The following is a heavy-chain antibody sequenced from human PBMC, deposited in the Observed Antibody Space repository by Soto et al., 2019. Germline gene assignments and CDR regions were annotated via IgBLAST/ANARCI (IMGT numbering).Heavy chain of an antibody. CDR1: GFTFSSYA. V-gene: IGHV3-30-3*01. J-gene: IGHJ6*02. Sequence: LACATSGFTFSSYAMHWVRQSPGNGLEWVAVISYDGINRYYADSVKGRFTISRDNSKNTLYLQMSSLRAEDTAVYYCASAESPYGMEVWGQGTTVTVSS. CDR3: ASAESPYGMEV. CDR2: ISYDGINR.